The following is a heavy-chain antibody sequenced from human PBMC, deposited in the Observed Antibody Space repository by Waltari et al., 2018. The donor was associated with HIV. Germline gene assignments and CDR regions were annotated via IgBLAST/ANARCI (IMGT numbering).Heavy chain of an antibody. J-gene: IGHJ4*02. CDR1: GYSISSGYY. CDR3: ARVYGYSGSYPGAPDDY. V-gene: IGHV4-38-2*01. CDR2: IYHSGST. D-gene: IGHD1-26*01. Sequence: QVQLQESGPGLVKPSETLSLTCAVSGYSISSGYYWGWIRQPPGKGLEWNGSIYHSGSTYYNPSLKSRVTISVDTSKNQFSRKLSSVTAADTAVYYCARVYGYSGSYPGAPDDYWGQGTLVTVSS.